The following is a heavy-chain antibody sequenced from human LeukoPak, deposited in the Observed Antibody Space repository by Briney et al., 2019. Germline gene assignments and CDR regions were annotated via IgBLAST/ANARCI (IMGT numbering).Heavy chain of an antibody. Sequence: GGSLRLSCAASGFTFSSYAMSWVRQAPGKGLEWVANIEQDGSEKYCVDSVKGRFTISRDNAKNSLYLQMNSLRAEDTAVYYCAREFCSGANCYPMGAFDMWGQGTMVTVSS. V-gene: IGHV3-7*01. D-gene: IGHD2-15*01. CDR1: GFTFSSYA. CDR3: AREFCSGANCYPMGAFDM. J-gene: IGHJ3*02. CDR2: IEQDGSEK.